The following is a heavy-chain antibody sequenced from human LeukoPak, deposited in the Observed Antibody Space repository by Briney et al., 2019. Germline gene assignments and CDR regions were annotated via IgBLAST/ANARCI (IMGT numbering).Heavy chain of an antibody. Sequence: PGGSLRLSCAASGVIVSRNFMSWVRQAPGKGLQWVAIMYAGGTTDFSDSVRGRCHISRDSSNNTLSLQINSLRAEDTAVYYCARGSGSGWPLDRWGQGALVSVST. CDR3: ARGSGSGWPLDR. V-gene: IGHV3-53*01. D-gene: IGHD6-19*01. J-gene: IGHJ5*02. CDR1: GVIVSRNF. CDR2: MYAGGTT.